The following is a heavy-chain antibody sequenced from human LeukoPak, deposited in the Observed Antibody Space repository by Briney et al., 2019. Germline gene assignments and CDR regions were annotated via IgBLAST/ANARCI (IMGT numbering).Heavy chain of an antibody. CDR1: GFTFSSYW. J-gene: IGHJ4*02. Sequence: PGGSLRLSCAASGFTFSSYWMVWVRQAPGKGLEWVANINRDGSEKYYVDSVKGRFTISRDNGKNSLHLQMNSLRVEDTAMYFCVREVAWGWFDGYWGQGTLVTVSS. V-gene: IGHV3-7*01. D-gene: IGHD3-10*01. CDR3: VREVAWGWFDGY. CDR2: INRDGSEK.